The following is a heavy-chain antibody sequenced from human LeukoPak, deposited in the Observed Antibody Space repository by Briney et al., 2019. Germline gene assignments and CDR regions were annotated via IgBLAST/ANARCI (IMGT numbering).Heavy chain of an antibody. V-gene: IGHV3-30*02. CDR1: GFTFSSYG. J-gene: IGHJ3*02. CDR2: IRYDGSNK. Sequence: WGSLRLSCAASGFTFSSYGMHWVRQAPGKGLEWVAFIRYDGSNKYYADSMKGRFTISRDNSKNTLYLQMNSLRAEDTAVYYCAKDGGYDWGDAFDIWGQGTMVTVSS. D-gene: IGHD5-12*01. CDR3: AKDGGYDWGDAFDI.